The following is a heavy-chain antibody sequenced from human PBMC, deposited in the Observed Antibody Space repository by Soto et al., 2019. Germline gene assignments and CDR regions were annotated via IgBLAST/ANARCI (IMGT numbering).Heavy chain of an antibody. J-gene: IGHJ6*02. CDR3: TATPRNGMGV. V-gene: IGHV3-74*01. Sequence: EVQLVESGGGLVQPGGSLRLACAGSGFRVSDYWMHWVRQAPGKGLVWVSRVSNEGSKEYVDFVKGRFTLSKDNAKNTLYLEMDSLSVEDTALYYCTATPRNGMGVWGQGTKVTVAS. CDR2: VSNEGSK. CDR1: GFRVSDYW.